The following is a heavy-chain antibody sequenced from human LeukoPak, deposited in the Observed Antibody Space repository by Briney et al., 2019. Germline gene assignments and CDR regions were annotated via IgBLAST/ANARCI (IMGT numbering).Heavy chain of an antibody. CDR3: ARAPGQIVVVVAAPVDY. D-gene: IGHD2-15*01. V-gene: IGHV3-21*01. CDR1: GFTFSSYS. CDR2: ISSSSSYI. J-gene: IGHJ4*02. Sequence: GGSLRLSCAASGFTFSSYSMIWVRQAPGKGLEWVSSISSSSSYIYYADSVKGRFTISRDNAKNSLYLQMNSLRAEDTAVYYCARAPGQIVVVVAAPVDYWGQGTLVTVSS.